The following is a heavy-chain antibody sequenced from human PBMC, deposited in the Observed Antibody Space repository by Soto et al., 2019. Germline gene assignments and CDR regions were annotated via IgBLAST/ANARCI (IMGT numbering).Heavy chain of an antibody. V-gene: IGHV4-61*10. CDR3: ARSGSGSGWL. J-gene: IGHJ4*02. D-gene: IGHD6-19*01. CDR1: GGSVSSGRFY. CDR2: IYYSGST. Sequence: QVQLQESGPGLVKPSETLSLTCTVSGGSVSSGRFYWSWIRQPAGKGLEWIGYIYYSGSTKYNPSLRSRVTISVDTSKNQFSLKLTSVTAVDTAVYYCARSGSGSGWLGGQGTLVTVSS.